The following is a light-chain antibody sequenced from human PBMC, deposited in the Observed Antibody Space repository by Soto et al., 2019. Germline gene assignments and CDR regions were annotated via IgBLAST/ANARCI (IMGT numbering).Light chain of an antibody. CDR3: QQYDNWPPFT. Sequence: EIVMTQSPATLSVSPGERATLSCRASQSVGSLLAWYQQRPGQAPRLLIYGALYRATGIPARFSGSGSGTDFTLTISSLQSEDFAVYYCQQYDNWPPFTFGPGTKVDIK. CDR1: QSVGSL. V-gene: IGKV3-15*01. J-gene: IGKJ3*01. CDR2: GAL.